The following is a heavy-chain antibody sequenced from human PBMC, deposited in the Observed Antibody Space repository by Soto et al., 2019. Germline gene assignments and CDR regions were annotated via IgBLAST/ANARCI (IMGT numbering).Heavy chain of an antibody. Sequence: QVQLVQSGAEVKKPGSSVKVSCKASGGTFSSYAISWVRQAPGQGLEWMGGIIPIFGTANYAQKFQGRVTITADESTSTAYMELSSLRSEDTAVYYCARRVDTAMGTYYYYGMDVWGQGTTVTVSS. CDR2: IIPIFGTA. D-gene: IGHD5-18*01. J-gene: IGHJ6*02. CDR3: ARRVDTAMGTYYYYGMDV. CDR1: GGTFSSYA. V-gene: IGHV1-69*12.